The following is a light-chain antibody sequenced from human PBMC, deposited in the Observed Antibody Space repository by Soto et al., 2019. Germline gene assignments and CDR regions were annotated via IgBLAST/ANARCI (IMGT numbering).Light chain of an antibody. CDR2: DDS. Sequence: SYELTQPPSVSLAPGQTARITCGGRNIGVKSVHWYQQKPGQAPVLIVFDDSDRPSGIPGRFSGSNSGTSGTLDITGLQTGDEADYYCATWDGSLPGEVFGGGTKLTVL. CDR3: ATWDGSLPGEV. J-gene: IGLJ2*01. CDR1: NIGVKS. V-gene: IGLV3-21*02.